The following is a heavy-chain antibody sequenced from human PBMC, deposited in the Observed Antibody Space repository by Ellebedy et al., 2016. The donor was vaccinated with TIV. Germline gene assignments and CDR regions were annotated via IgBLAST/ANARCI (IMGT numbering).Heavy chain of an antibody. CDR2: IDSDGSST. Sequence: PGGSLRLSCAASGFTFSSYWMHWVRQAPGKGLVWVSRIDSDGSSTTYVDSVKGRFTVSRDNSMTTVYLGMNSLGAEDTALYYCARDLDKSSGWYGGAAYWGQGTQVTVSS. V-gene: IGHV3-74*01. CDR1: GFTFSSYW. CDR3: ARDLDKSSGWYGGAAY. J-gene: IGHJ4*02. D-gene: IGHD6-19*01.